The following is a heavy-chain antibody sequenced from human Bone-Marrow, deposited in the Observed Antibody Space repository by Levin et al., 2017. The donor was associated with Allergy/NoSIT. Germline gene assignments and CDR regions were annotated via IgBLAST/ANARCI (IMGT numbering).Heavy chain of an antibody. CDR3: ARYNYEYNALDI. J-gene: IGHJ3*02. V-gene: IGHV3-13*01. CDR2: IGTAGDT. CDR1: GFTFRTHD. D-gene: IGHD5-18*01. Sequence: GASVKVSCAASGFTFRTHDMHWVRHGTGKGLEWVSTIGTAGDTYYPDSVRGRFTISRENAKNSLYLQMNGLSAGDTAVYYCARYNYEYNALDIWGQGTMVTVSS.